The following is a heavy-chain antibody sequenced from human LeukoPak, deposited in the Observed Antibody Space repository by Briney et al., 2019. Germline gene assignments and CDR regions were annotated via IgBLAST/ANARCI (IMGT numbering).Heavy chain of an antibody. V-gene: IGHV3-74*01. CDR3: ARGGDGAIDY. CDR2: INNDGSSA. CDR1: GFTFSSYA. D-gene: IGHD4-17*01. J-gene: IGHJ4*02. Sequence: GGSLRLSCAASGFTFSSYAMSWVRQAPGKGLVWVSYINNDGSSATYADSVRGRFAISRDSAKNTVYLQMNSLRAEDSAVYYCARGGDGAIDYWGQGTLVTVSS.